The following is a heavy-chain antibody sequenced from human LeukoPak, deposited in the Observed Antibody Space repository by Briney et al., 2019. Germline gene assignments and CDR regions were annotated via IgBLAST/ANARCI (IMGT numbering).Heavy chain of an antibody. Sequence: PGGSLRLSCATSGFTFSSYAMSWVRQAPGKGLEWVSAISGGGGNTYYADSVKGRFTISRDKSKNTLYLHMNSLRAEDTAVYYCAKGPAVVAAIQLDYWGQGTLVTVSS. CDR2: ISGGGGNT. J-gene: IGHJ4*02. D-gene: IGHD2-15*01. CDR3: AKGPAVVAAIQLDY. V-gene: IGHV3-23*01. CDR1: GFTFSSYA.